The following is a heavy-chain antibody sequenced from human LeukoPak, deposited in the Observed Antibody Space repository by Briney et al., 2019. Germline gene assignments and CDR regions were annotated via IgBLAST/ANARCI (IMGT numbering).Heavy chain of an antibody. D-gene: IGHD4/OR15-4a*01. CDR2: VYYGRTT. CDR3: VRHDGRGGATMGAFDS. CDR1: AASISSSSHH. Sequence: SETLSLTCTVSAASISSSSHHWGWIRQSPGKGLEWIGSVYYGRTTYYSPSLDSRVTISLVTSANQFSLQLNSVTAADTAVYYCVRHDGRGGATMGAFDSWGQGSLVTVSS. V-gene: IGHV4-39*01. J-gene: IGHJ5*01.